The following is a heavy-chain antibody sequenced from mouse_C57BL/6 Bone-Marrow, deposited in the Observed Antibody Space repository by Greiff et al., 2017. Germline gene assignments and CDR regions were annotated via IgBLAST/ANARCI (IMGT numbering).Heavy chain of an antibody. Sequence: EVQVVESGPELVKPGASVKISCKASGYSFTDYNMNWVKQSNGKSLEWIGVLNPNYGTTSYNQKFKGKATLTVDQSSSTAYMQLNSLTSENSAISYCARGYDYEYTMDNSGQGTSDTASS. CDR2: LNPNYGTT. V-gene: IGHV1-39*01. CDR3: ARGYDYEYTMDN. D-gene: IGHD2-4*01. J-gene: IGHJ4*01. CDR1: GYSFTDYN.